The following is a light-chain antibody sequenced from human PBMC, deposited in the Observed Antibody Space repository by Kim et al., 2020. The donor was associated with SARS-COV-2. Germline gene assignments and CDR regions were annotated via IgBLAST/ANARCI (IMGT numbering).Light chain of an antibody. V-gene: IGKV1-5*03. Sequence: SASVGDRVTITCRTSQSISSWLAWYQQKPGKAPKLLINKASALESGVPSLFSGSGYGTEFTLTISSLQPDDFATYYCQRYDTSGTFGQGTKVEIK. CDR3: QRYDTSGT. J-gene: IGKJ1*01. CDR2: KAS. CDR1: QSISSW.